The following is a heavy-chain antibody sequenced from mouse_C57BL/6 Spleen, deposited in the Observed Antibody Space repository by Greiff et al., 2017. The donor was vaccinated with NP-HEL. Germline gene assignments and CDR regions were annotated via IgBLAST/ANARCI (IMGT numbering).Heavy chain of an antibody. CDR1: GYSFTGYY. J-gene: IGHJ2*01. CDR2: INPSTGGT. Sequence: VQLQQSGPELVKPGASVKISCKASGYSFTGYYMNWVKQSPEKSLEWIGEINPSTGGTTYNQKFKAKATLTVDKSSSTACMQLKSLTSEDSAVYYCARHLLDYWGQGTTLTVSS. CDR3: ARHLLDY. D-gene: IGHD2-1*01. V-gene: IGHV1-42*01.